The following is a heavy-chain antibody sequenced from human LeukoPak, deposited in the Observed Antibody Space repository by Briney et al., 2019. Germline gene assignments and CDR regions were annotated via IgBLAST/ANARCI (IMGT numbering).Heavy chain of an antibody. D-gene: IGHD2-2*01. V-gene: IGHV1-2*06. CDR1: GYTFTGYH. CDR3: ARDYCSSTSCLFAY. Sequence: ASVTVSFKASGYTFTGYHMHWVRQAPGQGLEWMGRINPNSGDTNYAQKFQGRVTMTRDTSISTAYMELSRLRSDDTAVYYCARDYCSSTSCLFAYWGQGTLVTVSS. CDR2: INPNSGDT. J-gene: IGHJ4*02.